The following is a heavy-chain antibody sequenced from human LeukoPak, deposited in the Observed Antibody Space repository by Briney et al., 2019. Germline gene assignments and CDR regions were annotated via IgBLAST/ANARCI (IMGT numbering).Heavy chain of an antibody. V-gene: IGHV4-4*07. D-gene: IGHD6-19*01. J-gene: IGHJ5*02. Sequence: SETLSLTCTVSGGSISSYYWSWIRQPAGKGLEWIGRIYTSGSTNYNPSLKSRVTISVDTSKNQFSLKLSSVTAADTAVYYCARIWSGQAYSSGWSDRSSYNWFDPWGQGTLVTVSS. CDR3: ARIWSGQAYSSGWSDRSSYNWFDP. CDR1: GGSISSYY. CDR2: IYTSGST.